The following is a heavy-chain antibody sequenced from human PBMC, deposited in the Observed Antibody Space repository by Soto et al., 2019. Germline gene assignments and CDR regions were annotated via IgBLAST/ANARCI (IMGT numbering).Heavy chain of an antibody. V-gene: IGHV4-59*08. CDR1: GGSISSYY. J-gene: IGHJ4*02. D-gene: IGHD6-19*01. Sequence: WETMSLTCTVSGGSISSYYWSWIRQPPGKGLEWIGYVYYSGSTTYNPSLKSRVTISVDTSNNQFSLKLSSVTAADTAVYYCARHREQWLANSFDYWGQGTLVTVSS. CDR3: ARHREQWLANSFDY. CDR2: VYYSGST.